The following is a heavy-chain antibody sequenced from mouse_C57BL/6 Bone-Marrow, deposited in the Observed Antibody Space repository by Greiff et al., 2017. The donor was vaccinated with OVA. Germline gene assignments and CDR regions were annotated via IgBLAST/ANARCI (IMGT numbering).Heavy chain of an antibody. D-gene: IGHD1-1*01. Sequence: EVKVVESGGGLVQPGGSLKLSCAASGFTFSDYYMYWVRQTPEKRLEWVAYISNGGGSTYYPDTVKGRFTISRDNAKNTLYLQMSRLKSEDTAMYYCARRPVVATPYAMDYWGQGTSVTVSS. V-gene: IGHV5-12*01. J-gene: IGHJ4*01. CDR1: GFTFSDYY. CDR2: ISNGGGST. CDR3: ARRPVVATPYAMDY.